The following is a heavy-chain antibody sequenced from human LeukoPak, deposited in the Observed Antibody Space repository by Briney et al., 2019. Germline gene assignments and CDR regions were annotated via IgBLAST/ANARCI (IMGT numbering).Heavy chain of an antibody. CDR2: IIPIFGTA. Sequence: SVKVSCRASGGTFSSYAISWVRQAPGQGLEWMGGIIPIFGTANYAQKFQGRVTITTDESTSTAYMELSSLRSEDTAVYYCARGWSAAGYFDYWGQGTLVTVSS. CDR1: GGTFSSYA. CDR3: ARGWSAAGYFDY. V-gene: IGHV1-69*05. D-gene: IGHD6-13*01. J-gene: IGHJ4*02.